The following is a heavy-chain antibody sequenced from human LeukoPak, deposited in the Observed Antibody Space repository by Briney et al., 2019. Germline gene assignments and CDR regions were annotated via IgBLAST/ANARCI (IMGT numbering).Heavy chain of an antibody. Sequence: PSETLSLTCAVYGGSFSGYYWSWIRQPPGKGLEWIGEVNHSGSTNYNPSLKSRVTMSVDTSKNQCSLKLSSVTAADTAVYYCARGEAAAGPMDYMDVWDTGDTVTVSS. V-gene: IGHV4-34*01. CDR2: VNHSGST. CDR1: GGSFSGYY. J-gene: IGHJ6*03. CDR3: ARGEAAAGPMDYMDV. D-gene: IGHD6-13*01.